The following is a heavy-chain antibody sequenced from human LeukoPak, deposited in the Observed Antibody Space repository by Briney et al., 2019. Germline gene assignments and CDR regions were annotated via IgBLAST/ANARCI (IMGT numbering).Heavy chain of an antibody. CDR1: GFTFSDYY. V-gene: IGHV3-11*01. D-gene: IGHD6-19*01. CDR2: ISSSGSTI. CDR3: ARDLVAGSYYFDY. J-gene: IGHJ4*02. Sequence: GGSLRLSCAASGFTFSDYYMSWIRQAPGKGLEWVSYISSSGSTIYYADSVKGRFTISRDNAKNSLYLQMNSLRAEDTAVYYCARDLVAGSYYFDYWGQGTLVTVSS.